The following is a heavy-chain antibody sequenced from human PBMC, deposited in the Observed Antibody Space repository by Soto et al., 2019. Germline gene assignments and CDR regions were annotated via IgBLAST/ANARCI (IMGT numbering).Heavy chain of an antibody. CDR2: INHSGNT. CDR1: GGSFSGYY. D-gene: IGHD2-15*01. Sequence: PSETLSLTCAVYGGSFSGYYWSWIRQPPGKGLEWIGEINHSGNTNYNPSLKSRVTISVDTSKNQFSLTLTSVTAADTAVYYCARQCRGVTCHWFVPWGQGTLVTVSS. J-gene: IGHJ5*02. CDR3: ARQCRGVTCHWFVP. V-gene: IGHV4-34*01.